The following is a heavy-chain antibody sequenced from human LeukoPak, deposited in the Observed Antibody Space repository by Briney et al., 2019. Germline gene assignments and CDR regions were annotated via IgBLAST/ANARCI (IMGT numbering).Heavy chain of an antibody. Sequence: PGGSLRLSCAASGFTFDDYAMHWVRQAPGKGLEWVSGISWNSGSIGYADSVKGRFTISRDNAKNSLYLQMNSLRAEDTALYYCAKDIGSGSYTPSDAFDIWGQGTMVTVSS. D-gene: IGHD3-10*01. CDR2: ISWNSGSI. CDR3: AKDIGSGSYTPSDAFDI. CDR1: GFTFDDYA. J-gene: IGHJ3*02. V-gene: IGHV3-9*01.